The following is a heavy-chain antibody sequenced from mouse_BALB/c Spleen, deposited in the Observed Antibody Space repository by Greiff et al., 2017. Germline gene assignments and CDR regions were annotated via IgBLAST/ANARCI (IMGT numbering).Heavy chain of an antibody. D-gene: IGHD1-1*01. CDR1: GFNIKDTY. CDR3: ARDGRSYWLAY. CDR2: IDPANGNT. J-gene: IGHJ3*01. V-gene: IGHV14-3*02. Sequence: EVKLVESGAELVKPGASVKLSCTASGFNIKDTYMHWVKQRPEQGLEWIGRIDPANGNTKYDPKFQGKATITADTSSNTAYLQLSSLTSEDTAVYYCARDGRSYWLAYGGQGTLVTVSA.